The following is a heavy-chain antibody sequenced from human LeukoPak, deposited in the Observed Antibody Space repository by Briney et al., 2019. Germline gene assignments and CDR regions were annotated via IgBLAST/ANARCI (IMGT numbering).Heavy chain of an antibody. V-gene: IGHV3-74*01. J-gene: IGHJ6*02. CDR1: GYTFSSYW. D-gene: IGHD3-10*01. Sequence: PGGSLRLSCAASGYTFSSYWMHWVRQTPGKGLVWVSRIKSDGSSTTYADSVKGRFTISRDNAKNSLYLQMNSLRAQDTAVYYCARAVRGYYDGMDVWGQGTTVTVSS. CDR3: ARAVRGYYDGMDV. CDR2: IKSDGSST.